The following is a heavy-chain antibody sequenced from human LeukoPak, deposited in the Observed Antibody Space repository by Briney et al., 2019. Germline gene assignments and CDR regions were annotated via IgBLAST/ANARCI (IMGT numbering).Heavy chain of an antibody. CDR3: ARGDYYYGSGSYQRNWFDP. D-gene: IGHD3-10*01. CDR1: GYTLTELS. J-gene: IGHJ5*02. CDR2: INPSGGST. V-gene: IGHV1-46*01. Sequence: GASVKVSCKVSGYTLTELSMHWVRQAPGQGLEWMGIINPSGGSTSYAQKFQGRVTMTRDTSTSTVYMELSSLRSEDTAVYYCARGDYYYGSGSYQRNWFDPWGQGTLVTVSS.